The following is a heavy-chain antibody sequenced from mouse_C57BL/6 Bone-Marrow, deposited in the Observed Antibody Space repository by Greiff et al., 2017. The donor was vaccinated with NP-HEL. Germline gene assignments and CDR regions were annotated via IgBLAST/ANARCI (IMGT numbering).Heavy chain of an antibody. CDR1: GFNIKDDY. V-gene: IGHV14-4*01. Sequence: VQLQQSGAELVRPGASVKLSCTASGFNIKDDYMHWVKQRHEQGLEWIGWIDPENGDTEYASKFQGKATITADTSSNTAYLQLSSLTSEDTAVYYCTSYDYDVAYWGQGTLVTVSA. CDR2: IDPENGDT. CDR3: TSYDYDVAY. J-gene: IGHJ3*01. D-gene: IGHD2-4*01.